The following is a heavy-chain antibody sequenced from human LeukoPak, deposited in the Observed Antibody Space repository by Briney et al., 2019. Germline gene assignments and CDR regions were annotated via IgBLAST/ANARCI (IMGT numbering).Heavy chain of an antibody. Sequence: PEGSLRLPCAASGFTFSSYSMNWVRQAPGKGLEWVSSISSSSSYIYYADSVKGRFTISRDNAKNSLYLQMNSLRAEDTAVYYCARVRIDRLVDYWGQGTLVTVSS. CDR1: GFTFSSYS. CDR3: ARVRIDRLVDY. CDR2: ISSSSSYI. D-gene: IGHD3-9*01. J-gene: IGHJ4*02. V-gene: IGHV3-21*01.